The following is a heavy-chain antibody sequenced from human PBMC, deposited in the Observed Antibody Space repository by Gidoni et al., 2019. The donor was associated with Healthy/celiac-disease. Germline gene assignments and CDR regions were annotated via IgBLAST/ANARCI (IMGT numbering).Heavy chain of an antibody. CDR3: AHRRGSAVAAHPYYFDY. CDR2: IYWDDDK. D-gene: IGHD6-19*01. J-gene: IGHJ4*02. Sequence: QITLKESGPTLVKPTQTLTLTCTFSGFSLSTSGVGVGWIRQPPGKALEWLALIYWDDDKRYSPSLKSRLTITKDTSKNQVVLTMTNMDPVDTATYYCAHRRGSAVAAHPYYFDYWGQGTLVTVSS. V-gene: IGHV2-5*02. CDR1: GFSLSTSGVG.